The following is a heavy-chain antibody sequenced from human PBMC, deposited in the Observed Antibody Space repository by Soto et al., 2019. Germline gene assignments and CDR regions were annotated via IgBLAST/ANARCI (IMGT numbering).Heavy chain of an antibody. CDR2: ISGSGGST. D-gene: IGHD3-22*01. CDR1: GFTFSGYA. CDR3: AKVTDSSGYGDYFDY. V-gene: IGHV3-23*01. J-gene: IGHJ4*02. Sequence: GGSLRLSCAASGFTFSGYAMSWVRQAPGKGLEWVSAISGSGGSTYYADSVKGRFTISRDNSKNTLYLQMNSLRAEDTAVYYCAKVTDSSGYGDYFDYWGQGTLVTVSS.